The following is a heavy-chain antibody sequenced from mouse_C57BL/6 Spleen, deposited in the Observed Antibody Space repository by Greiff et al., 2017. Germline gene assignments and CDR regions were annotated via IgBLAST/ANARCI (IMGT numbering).Heavy chain of an antibody. D-gene: IGHD1-1*01. J-gene: IGHJ1*03. Sequence: EVQLQESGPELVKPGDSVKISCKASGYSFTGYFMNWVMQSHGKSLEWIGRINPYNGDTFYNQKFKGKATLTVDKSSSTAHMELRSLTSEDSAVYYCARDYGSSYEGYFDVWGTGTTVTVSS. CDR1: GYSFTGYF. V-gene: IGHV1-20*01. CDR2: INPYNGDT. CDR3: ARDYGSSYEGYFDV.